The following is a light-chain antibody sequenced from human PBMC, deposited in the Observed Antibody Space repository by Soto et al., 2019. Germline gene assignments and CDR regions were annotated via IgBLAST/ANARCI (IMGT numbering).Light chain of an antibody. CDR2: DAS. Sequence: EIVLTQSPCTLSVSPGERAALSCRASQSVSSNLAWYQQKPGQAPRLLIYDASTRATGIPARFSGSGSGTEFTLTISSLQSEDFGVYYCQQYNDWPPWRFGQGTKVDIK. CDR1: QSVSSN. V-gene: IGKV3-15*01. CDR3: QQYNDWPPWR. J-gene: IGKJ1*01.